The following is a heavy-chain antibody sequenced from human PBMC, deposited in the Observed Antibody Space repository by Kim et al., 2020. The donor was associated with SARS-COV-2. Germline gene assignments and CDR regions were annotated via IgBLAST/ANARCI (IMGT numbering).Heavy chain of an antibody. CDR1: GFIFINYW. Sequence: GGSLRLSCGASGFIFINYWMTWVRQAPGKGLEWVANIKQDGSEKHYVDSAKGRFTISRDNAKKSLYLQMNSLRAEDTAVYYCTSGRATIDYWGQGTLVT. J-gene: IGHJ4*02. V-gene: IGHV3-7*01. CDR3: TSGRATIDY. D-gene: IGHD1-26*01. CDR2: IKQDGSEK.